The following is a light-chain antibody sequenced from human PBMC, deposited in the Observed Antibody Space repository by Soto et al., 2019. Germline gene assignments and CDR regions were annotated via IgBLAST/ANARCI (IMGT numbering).Light chain of an antibody. Sequence: EIVMTQSPATLSVSPGERASLSCRASQSVNNNFAWYQQKPGQAPSLLIYGAYTRATGIPARFSGSGSGTEFTLTISSLQSEDFAVYFCQQYNNWPRTFGLGTKLEIK. V-gene: IGKV3-15*01. CDR2: GAY. CDR1: QSVNNN. CDR3: QQYNNWPRT. J-gene: IGKJ2*01.